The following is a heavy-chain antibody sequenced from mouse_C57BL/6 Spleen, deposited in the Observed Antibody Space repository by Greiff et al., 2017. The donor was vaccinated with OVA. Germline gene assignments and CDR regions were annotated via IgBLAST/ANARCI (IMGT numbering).Heavy chain of an antibody. V-gene: IGHV5-6*01. D-gene: IGHD1-1*01. Sequence: EVQVVESGGDLVKPGGSLKLSCAASGFTFSSYGMSWVRQTPDKRLEWVATISSGGSYTYYPDSVKGRFTISRDNAKNTLYLQMSSLKSEDTAMYYCARHPPDYYGSSYLDYWGQGTTLTVSS. J-gene: IGHJ2*01. CDR3: ARHPPDYYGSSYLDY. CDR2: ISSGGSYT. CDR1: GFTFSSYG.